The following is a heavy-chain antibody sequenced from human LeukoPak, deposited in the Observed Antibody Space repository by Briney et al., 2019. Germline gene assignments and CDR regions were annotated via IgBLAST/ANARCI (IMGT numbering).Heavy chain of an antibody. CDR3: ARGPSAWYDFWSGYMGYYFDY. CDR1: GFTFSSYA. J-gene: IGHJ4*02. Sequence: GGSLRLSCAASGFTFSSYAMHWVRQAPGKGLEWVAVISYDGSNKYYADSVKGRFTISRDNAKNSLYLQMNSLRVEDTAVYYCARGPSAWYDFWSGYMGYYFDYWGQGTLVTVSS. D-gene: IGHD3-3*01. CDR2: ISYDGSNK. V-gene: IGHV3-30-3*01.